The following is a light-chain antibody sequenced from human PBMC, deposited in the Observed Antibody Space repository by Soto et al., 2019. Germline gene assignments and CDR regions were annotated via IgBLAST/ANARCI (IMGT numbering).Light chain of an antibody. V-gene: IGKV3-20*01. CDR2: SAS. J-gene: IGKJ4*01. Sequence: DIVMTQSPLTLSVSPGESATLSCRASERVSTNLAWYQQTPGQAPRLLIYSASRRPTDIPVRFSGSGSGADFTLTISRLEPEDFAVYYCQQYGSSPLTFGGGTKVEIK. CDR1: ERVSTN. CDR3: QQYGSSPLT.